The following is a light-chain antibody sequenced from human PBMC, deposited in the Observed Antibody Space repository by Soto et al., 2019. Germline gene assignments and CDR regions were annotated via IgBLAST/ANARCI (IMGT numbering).Light chain of an antibody. CDR2: DAS. CDR1: QSISSW. J-gene: IGKJ1*01. Sequence: DIPMPQSPSTLAASVGDRVTIPCRASQSISSWLAWYQQKPGKAPKLLIYDASRLESGVPSRFSGSGSGTEFTLTISSLQPEDFATYYCQQYNSYWTFGQGTKVEIK. CDR3: QQYNSYWT. V-gene: IGKV1-5*01.